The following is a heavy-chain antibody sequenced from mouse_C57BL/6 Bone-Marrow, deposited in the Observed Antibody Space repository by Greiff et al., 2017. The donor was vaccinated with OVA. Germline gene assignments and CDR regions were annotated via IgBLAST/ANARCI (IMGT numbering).Heavy chain of an antibody. CDR3: ARGYYGRFDY. CDR1: GFTFSSYG. D-gene: IGHD1-1*01. Sequence: EVKLVESGGDLVKPGGSLKLSCAASGFTFSSYGMSWVRQTPDKRLEWVATISSGGSYTYYPDSVKGRFTISRDNAKNTLYLQMSSLKSEDTAMYDCARGYYGRFDYWGQGTTLTVSS. V-gene: IGHV5-6*01. CDR2: ISSGGSYT. J-gene: IGHJ2*01.